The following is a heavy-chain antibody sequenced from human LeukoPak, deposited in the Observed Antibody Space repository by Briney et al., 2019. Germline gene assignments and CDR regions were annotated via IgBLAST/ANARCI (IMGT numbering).Heavy chain of an antibody. V-gene: IGHV3-23*01. D-gene: IGHD3-10*01. Sequence: GGSLRLSCAASGFTFSSYSMNWVRQAPGKGLEWVSAISGSGGSTYYADSVKGRFTISSDNSKNTLYLQMNSLRAEDTAVYYCAKVTIWFGEHIDYWGQGTLVTVSS. J-gene: IGHJ4*02. CDR1: GFTFSSYS. CDR3: AKVTIWFGEHIDY. CDR2: ISGSGGST.